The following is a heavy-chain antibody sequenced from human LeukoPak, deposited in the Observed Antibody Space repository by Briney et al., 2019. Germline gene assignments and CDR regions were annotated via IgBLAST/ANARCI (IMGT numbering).Heavy chain of an antibody. CDR2: IYYSGST. CDR3: ARPLMHTSSSYAFDI. Sequence: PSETLSLTCTVSGGSISSYYWSWIRQPPGKGLEWIGYIYYSGSTNYNPSLKSRVTISVDTSKNQFSLKLSSVTAADTAVYYCARPLMHTSSSYAFDIWGQGTMVTVSS. V-gene: IGHV4-59*08. J-gene: IGHJ3*02. CDR1: GGSISSYY. D-gene: IGHD6-13*01.